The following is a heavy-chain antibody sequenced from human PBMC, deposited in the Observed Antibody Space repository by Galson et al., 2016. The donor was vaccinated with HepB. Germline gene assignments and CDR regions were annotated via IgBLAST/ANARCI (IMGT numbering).Heavy chain of an antibody. D-gene: IGHD4-23*01. CDR3: AIGRWMWGLNT. J-gene: IGHJ5*02. CDR2: INHDGSST. CDR1: GFSFSTYW. V-gene: IGHV3-74*01. Sequence: SLRLSCAASGFSFSTYWMHWVRLVPEKGLVCVSHINHDGSSTAYADSVKGRFTVSRDTAKNTLYLQMNSLRAEDTGVYFCAIGRWMWGLNTWGQGTQVTVSS.